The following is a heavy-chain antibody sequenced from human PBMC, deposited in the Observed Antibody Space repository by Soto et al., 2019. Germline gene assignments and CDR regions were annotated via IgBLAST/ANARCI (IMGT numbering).Heavy chain of an antibody. J-gene: IGHJ4*02. D-gene: IGHD6-6*01. Sequence: QVQLVESGGGVVQPGRSLRLSCAVSGFIFKNYALNWVRQAPGKGLEWVASITRDGYNKYYADSVKGRFTISRDNSKNTLSQQMTALRVEDSSVYYCTKSSGGSSSVGMDYWGPGTLVTVSS. V-gene: IGHV3-30*04. CDR1: GFIFKNYA. CDR3: TKSSGGSSSVGMDY. CDR2: ITRDGYNK.